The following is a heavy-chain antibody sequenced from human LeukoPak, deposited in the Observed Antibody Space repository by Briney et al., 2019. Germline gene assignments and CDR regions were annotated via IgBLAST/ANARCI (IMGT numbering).Heavy chain of an antibody. J-gene: IGHJ5*02. Sequence: SENLSLTCIVSGYSISSDYCWGWIRQAPGKGLEWIGSISHRGSPYYNPSLQSRVTMSADTPNNQFSLRLSSVTAADTAVYYCARDGGFYYTASPNSWFDPWGQGILVTVSS. CDR2: ISHRGSP. D-gene: IGHD2-15*01. V-gene: IGHV4-38-2*02. CDR1: GYSISSDYC. CDR3: ARDGGFYYTASPNSWFDP.